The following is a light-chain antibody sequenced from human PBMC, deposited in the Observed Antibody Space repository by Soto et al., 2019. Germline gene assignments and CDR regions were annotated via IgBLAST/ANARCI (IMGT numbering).Light chain of an antibody. CDR3: QRYGSSRPWT. CDR1: QRVTSNY. J-gene: IGKJ1*01. CDR2: GAS. V-gene: IGKV3-20*01. Sequence: EIVLTHSPGTLSNSPGQTATLFSXXXQRVTSNYIAWYQQKPGQAPRLLIYGASSRATGIPDRFSGSGSGTDFTLTISRLEPADFAVYYCQRYGSSRPWTFGQGTKVDIK.